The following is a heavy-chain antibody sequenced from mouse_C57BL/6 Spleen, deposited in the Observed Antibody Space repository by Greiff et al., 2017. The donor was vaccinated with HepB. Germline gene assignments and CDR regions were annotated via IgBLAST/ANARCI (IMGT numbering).Heavy chain of an antibody. V-gene: IGHV1-80*01. J-gene: IGHJ1*03. CDR3: ARSITTVGYWYFDV. CDR2: IYPGDGDT. CDR1: GYAFSSYW. Sequence: VQLQQSGAELVKPGASVKISCKASGYAFSSYWMNWVKQRPGKGLEWIGQIYPGDGDTNYNGKFKGKATLTADKSSSTAYMQLSSLTSEDSAVYFCARSITTVGYWYFDVWGTGTTVTVSS. D-gene: IGHD1-1*01.